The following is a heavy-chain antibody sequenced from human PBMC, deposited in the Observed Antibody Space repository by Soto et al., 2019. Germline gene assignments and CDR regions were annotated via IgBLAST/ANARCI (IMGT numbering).Heavy chain of an antibody. CDR2: IGTQHDA. V-gene: IGHV3-13*01. D-gene: IGHD2-8*02. J-gene: IGHJ5*02. Sequence: EVQLVESGGGLVQPGGSLRLSCAASGFTFSAYDMHWVRQATGKGLEWVSAIGTQHDAYYPDSVKGRFTISRENAKNSLYLQINSLGGGDPAVYFCARQASYWHGGGGWFDPWGQGTLVTVSS. CDR1: GFTFSAYD. CDR3: ARQASYWHGGGGWFDP.